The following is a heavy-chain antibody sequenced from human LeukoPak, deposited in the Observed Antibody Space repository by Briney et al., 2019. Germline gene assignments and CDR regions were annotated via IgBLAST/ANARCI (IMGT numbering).Heavy chain of an antibody. J-gene: IGHJ6*03. V-gene: IGHV1-69*05. CDR3: ARVGRSRGSLPNSYYYIDV. D-gene: IGHD1-26*01. CDR1: GDIFNSYS. Sequence: GASVKVSCKASGDIFNSYSISWVRQAPGQGLEWMGGIFPIFGSANYAQKFQGRVTITTDQSTTTAYMELSSLSSEDTAVYYCARVGRSRGSLPNSYYYIDVWGKGTTVTVSS. CDR2: IFPIFGSA.